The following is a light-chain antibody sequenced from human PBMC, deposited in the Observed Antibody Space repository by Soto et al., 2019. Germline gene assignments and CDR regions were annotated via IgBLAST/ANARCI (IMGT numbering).Light chain of an antibody. Sequence: DIVMTQSPDSLAVSLGERATINCKSSQNILYSSNNKNYLSWFQQKPGQPPKLLIYWASTRESGVPDRFSGSGSGTDFTLTISSLQAEDVAVYYCQQYYSTPLTFGGGTKVVI. V-gene: IGKV4-1*01. CDR3: QQYYSTPLT. CDR1: QNILYSSNNKNY. J-gene: IGKJ4*01. CDR2: WAS.